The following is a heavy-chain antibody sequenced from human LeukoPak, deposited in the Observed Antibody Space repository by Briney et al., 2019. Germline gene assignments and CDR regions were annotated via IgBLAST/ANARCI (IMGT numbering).Heavy chain of an antibody. CDR3: ASLFYCGGDCLPDY. J-gene: IGHJ4*02. CDR1: GFTFSSYW. CDR2: INSDGSST. V-gene: IGHV3-74*01. Sequence: PGGSLRLSCAASGFTFSSYWMHWVRQAPGKGLVWVSRINSDGSSTSYADAVKGRFTISRENAKNTLYLQMNSLRAEDTAVYYCASLFYCGGDCLPDYWGQGTLVTVSS. D-gene: IGHD2-21*02.